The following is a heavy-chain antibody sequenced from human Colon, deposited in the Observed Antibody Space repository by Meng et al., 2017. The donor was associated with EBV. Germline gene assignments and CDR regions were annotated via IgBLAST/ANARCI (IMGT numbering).Heavy chain of an antibody. J-gene: IGHJ2*01. V-gene: IGHV4-39*01. CDR2: IYYSGST. CDR3: ASPLGILGIVDL. Sequence: HRPLQYAGPGLVKPSESLLLTWTVSGGYISRSIYYWGWIRHPPGTGLEWIGSIYYSGSTYYHPSLKSRVTISVDTSKNQFSLKLSSVTAADTAVYYCASPLGILGIVDLWGRGTLVTVSS. D-gene: IGHD7-27*01. CDR1: GGYISRSIYY.